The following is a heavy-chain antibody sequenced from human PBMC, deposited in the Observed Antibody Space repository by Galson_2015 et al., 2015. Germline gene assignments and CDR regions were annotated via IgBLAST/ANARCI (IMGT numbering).Heavy chain of an antibody. V-gene: IGHV3-74*01. J-gene: IGHJ4*02. CDR1: GFTFSSYW. D-gene: IGHD6-19*01. CDR2: INSDGSST. CDR3: ASLGRQWLARDY. Sequence: SLRLSCAASGFTFSSYWMHWVRQAPGKGLVWVSRINSDGSSTSYADSVKGRFTTSRDNAKNTLYLQMNSLRAEDTAVYYCASLGRQWLARDYWGQGTLVTVSS.